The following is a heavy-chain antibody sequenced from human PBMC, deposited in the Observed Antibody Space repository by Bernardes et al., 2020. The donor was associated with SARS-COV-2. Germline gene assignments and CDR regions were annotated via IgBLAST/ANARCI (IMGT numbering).Heavy chain of an antibody. D-gene: IGHD3-3*01. J-gene: IGHJ6*02. Sequence: SLRLSCAASGFTFSSYAMHWVRQAPGKGLEWVAVISYDGSNKYYADSVKGRFTISRDNSKNTLYLQMNSLRAEDTAVYYCARDQAVYDFWSGYVQGYYYYGMDVWGQGTTVTVSS. V-gene: IGHV3-30-3*01. CDR3: ARDQAVYDFWSGYVQGYYYYGMDV. CDR2: ISYDGSNK. CDR1: GFTFSSYA.